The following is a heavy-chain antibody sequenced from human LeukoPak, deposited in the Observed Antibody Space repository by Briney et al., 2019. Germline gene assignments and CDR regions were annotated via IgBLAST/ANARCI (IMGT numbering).Heavy chain of an antibody. V-gene: IGHV4-4*07. CDR1: GGSISSYY. Sequence: SSETLSLTCTVSGGSISSYYRSWIRQPAGKGLEWIGRIYTSGSTNYNPSLKSRVTMSVDTSKNQFSLKLSSVTAADTAVYYCAREEAAAARSFDYWGQGTLVTVSS. D-gene: IGHD6-13*01. CDR3: AREEAAAARSFDY. CDR2: IYTSGST. J-gene: IGHJ4*02.